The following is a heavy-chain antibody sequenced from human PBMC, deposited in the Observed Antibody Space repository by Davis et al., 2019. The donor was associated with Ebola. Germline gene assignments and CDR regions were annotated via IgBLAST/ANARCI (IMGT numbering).Heavy chain of an antibody. V-gene: IGHV1-18*01. CDR3: ARDRYCSGGSCYSSYYYGMDV. CDR2: ISTYNDNT. J-gene: IGHJ6*02. Sequence: SVTASCKASGYTLTTYGFSSVRQAPGQGLEWMGWISTYNDNTNYAQKLQGRVTMTTDTSTSTAYMELRSLRSDDTAVYYCARDRYCSGGSCYSSYYYGMDVWGQGTTVTVSS. CDR1: GYTLTTYG. D-gene: IGHD2-15*01.